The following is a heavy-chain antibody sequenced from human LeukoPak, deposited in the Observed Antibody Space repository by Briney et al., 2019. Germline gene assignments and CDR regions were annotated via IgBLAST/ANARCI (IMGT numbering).Heavy chain of an antibody. CDR1: GFTFSSYG. V-gene: IGHV3-30*02. CDR2: IRYDGSNK. J-gene: IGHJ4*01. Sequence: GGSLRVSCAASGFTFSSYGMHWVRQAPGKGLEWVAFIRYDGSNKYYADSVKGRFTISRDNSKNTLYLQMNSLRAEDTAVYYCAKDLSAAGDYWGQGTLVTVSS. CDR3: AKDLSAAGDY. D-gene: IGHD6-13*01.